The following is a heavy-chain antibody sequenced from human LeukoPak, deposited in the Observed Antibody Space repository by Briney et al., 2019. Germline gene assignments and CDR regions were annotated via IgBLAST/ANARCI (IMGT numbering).Heavy chain of an antibody. J-gene: IGHJ4*02. CDR1: GYTFTSYD. Sequence: EASVKVSCKTSGYTFTSYDLNWVRQATGQGLEWMGWVNPNSGGTNYAQKFQGRVTMTRDTSISTAYMELSRLRSDDTAVYYCARNGDYDFWSGYLSGYYEDDYFDYWGQGTLVTVSS. D-gene: IGHD3-3*01. V-gene: IGHV1-2*02. CDR3: ARNGDYDFWSGYLSGYYEDDYFDY. CDR2: VNPNSGGT.